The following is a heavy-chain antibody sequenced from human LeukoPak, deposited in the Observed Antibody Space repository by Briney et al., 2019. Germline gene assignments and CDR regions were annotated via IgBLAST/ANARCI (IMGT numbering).Heavy chain of an antibody. J-gene: IGHJ5*02. Sequence: ASVKVSCKASGYTFTSYGISWVRQAPGQGLEWMGWISAYNGNTNYAQKLQGRVTMTTDTSTSTAYMELRSLRSDDTAVYYCARVYGSGSYKPNWFDPWGQGTLVTVSS. CDR3: ARVYGSGSYKPNWFDP. CDR2: ISAYNGNT. CDR1: GYTFTSYG. D-gene: IGHD3-10*01. V-gene: IGHV1-18*01.